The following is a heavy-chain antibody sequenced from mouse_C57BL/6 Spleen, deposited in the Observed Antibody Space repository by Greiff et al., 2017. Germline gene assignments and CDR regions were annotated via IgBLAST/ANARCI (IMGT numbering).Heavy chain of an antibody. V-gene: IGHV2-5*01. CDR1: GFSLTSYG. D-gene: IGHD3-2*02. Sequence: VKLMESGPGLVQPSQSLSITCTVSGFSLTSYGVHWVRQSPGKGLEWLGVIWRGGSTDYNAAFMSRLSITKDNSKSQVFFKMNSLQADDTAIYYCAKNGDSSGPFDYWGQGTTLTVSS. J-gene: IGHJ2*01. CDR3: AKNGDSSGPFDY. CDR2: IWRGGST.